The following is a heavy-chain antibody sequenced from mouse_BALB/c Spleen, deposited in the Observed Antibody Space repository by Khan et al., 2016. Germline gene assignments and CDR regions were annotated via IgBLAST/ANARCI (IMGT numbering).Heavy chain of an antibody. CDR1: GYTFTTYV. CDR2: ITPDNDDS. D-gene: IGHD2-12*01. CDR3: ASAGYYSWFAF. Sequence: VRLQQSGPEMVKPGASVKMSCKASGYTFTTYVMHWVKQKPGQGLEWIGYITPDNDDSKYGEKFKGKATLTSDKSSSTAYMEFSSLTSEDSAVYYCASAGYYSWFAFWGQGTLVTVSA. J-gene: IGHJ3*01. V-gene: IGHV1S136*01.